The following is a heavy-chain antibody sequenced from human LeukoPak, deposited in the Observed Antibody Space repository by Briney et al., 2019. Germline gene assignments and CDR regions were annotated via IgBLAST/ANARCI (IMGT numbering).Heavy chain of an antibody. CDR1: GFTFSSYW. Sequence: GGSLRLSCAASGFTFSSYWMSWVRQAPGKGLEWVANIKQDGSEKYYVDSVKGRFTISRDNAKNSLYLQMNSLRAEDTAVYYCSTTITFGGAIVIAEDDWGQGTLVTVSS. CDR2: IKQDGSEK. V-gene: IGHV3-7*01. D-gene: IGHD3-16*02. CDR3: STTITFGGAIVIAEDD. J-gene: IGHJ4*02.